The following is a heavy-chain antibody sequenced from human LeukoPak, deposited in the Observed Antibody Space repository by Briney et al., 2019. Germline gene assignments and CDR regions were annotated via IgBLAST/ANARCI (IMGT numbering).Heavy chain of an antibody. Sequence: GASVKVSCKASGYAFTSYYMHWVRQAPGQGLEWMGIINPSGGSTSYAQKFQGRVTMTRDTSTSTVYMELSSLRSEDTAVYYCARDLSGVNPFDYRGQGTLVTVSS. V-gene: IGHV1-46*01. J-gene: IGHJ4*02. D-gene: IGHD2-8*01. CDR3: ARDLSGVNPFDY. CDR2: INPSGGST. CDR1: GYAFTSYY.